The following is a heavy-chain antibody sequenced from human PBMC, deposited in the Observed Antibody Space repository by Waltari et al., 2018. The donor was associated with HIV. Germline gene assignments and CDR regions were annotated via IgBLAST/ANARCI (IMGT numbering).Heavy chain of an antibody. V-gene: IGHV4-39*07. Sequence: QLHLQESGPGLVKPSETLSPTCTVSGGSISRSTYYWGWIRQTPGKGPEWIGSIYYSGNTYSNPSRMRRGPTSLDSSKNQLALRLTTVTAADTAIYYRAGSHGRLTLSAGVRSPGDYWGQGTLVTVSS. CDR1: GGSISRSTYY. CDR2: IYYSGNT. CDR3: AGSHGRLTLSAGVRSPGDY. D-gene: IGHD3-10*01. J-gene: IGHJ4*02.